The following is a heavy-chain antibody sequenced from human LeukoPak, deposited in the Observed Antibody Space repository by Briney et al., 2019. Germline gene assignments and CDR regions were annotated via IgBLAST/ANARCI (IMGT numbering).Heavy chain of an antibody. Sequence: PGGSLRLSCAASGFTFDDSGMSWVRQAPGKGLEWVSGINWTGGSTGYADSVKGRFAISRDNAKNSLYLQMNSLRPEDTAMYYCTAETYYFDHWGQGALVTVSS. D-gene: IGHD6-25*01. CDR2: INWTGGST. CDR3: TAETYYFDH. J-gene: IGHJ4*02. V-gene: IGHV3-20*04. CDR1: GFTFDDSG.